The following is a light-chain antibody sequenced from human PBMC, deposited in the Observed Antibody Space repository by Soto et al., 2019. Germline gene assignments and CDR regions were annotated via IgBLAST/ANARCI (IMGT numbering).Light chain of an antibody. J-gene: IGLJ1*01. Sequence: QSVLTQPASVSGSPGQSITISCTGTSSDVGGYNYVSWYQHHPGKAPKLIIFDVSNRPSGVSNPFSGSKSGNTASLTISGLQPEDEADNYCGSYTTNNPCQIVFGTGTKVPVL. CDR1: SSDVGGYNY. V-gene: IGLV2-14*03. CDR3: GSYTTNNPCQIV. CDR2: DVS.